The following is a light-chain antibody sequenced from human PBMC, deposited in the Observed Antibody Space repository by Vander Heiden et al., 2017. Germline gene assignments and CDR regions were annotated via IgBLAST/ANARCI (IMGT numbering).Light chain of an antibody. Sequence: QSVLTKPPSASGTPGQRVTISCSGSSSNIGSNYVYWYQQLPGTAPKLLIYRNNQRPSGVPDRFSGSKSGTSASLAISGPRSEDEADYYCAAWDDSLSGVVFGGGTKLTVL. V-gene: IGLV1-47*01. CDR1: SSNIGSNY. J-gene: IGLJ2*01. CDR3: AAWDDSLSGVV. CDR2: RNN.